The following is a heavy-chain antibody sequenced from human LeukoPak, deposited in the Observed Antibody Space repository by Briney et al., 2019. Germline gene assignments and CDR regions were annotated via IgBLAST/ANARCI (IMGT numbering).Heavy chain of an antibody. J-gene: IGHJ5*02. V-gene: IGHV1-18*01. CDR3: ARGSGGDYDFWSGHTYNWFDP. CDR2: ISAYNGNT. D-gene: IGHD3-3*01. Sequence: ASVKVSCKASGCTFTSYGISWVRQAPGQGLEWMGWISAYNGNTNYAQKLQGRVTMTTDTSTSTAYMELRSLRSDDTAVYYCARGSGGDYDFWSGHTYNWFDPWGQGTLVTVSS. CDR1: GCTFTSYG.